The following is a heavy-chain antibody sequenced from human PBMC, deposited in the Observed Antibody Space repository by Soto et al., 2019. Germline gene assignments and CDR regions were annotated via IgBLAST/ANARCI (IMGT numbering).Heavy chain of an antibody. CDR1: GGSISSGGYY. CDR2: IYYSGST. J-gene: IGHJ4*02. Sequence: QVQLQESGPGLVKPSQTLSLTCTVSGGSISSGGYYWSWIRQHPGKGLEGIGYIYYSGSTYYNPSHTSRVTISVDTSKNQFSLKLSSVTAADTAVYYCARGSPTIFGVEWYDYWGQGTLVTVSS. D-gene: IGHD3-3*01. V-gene: IGHV4-31*03. CDR3: ARGSPTIFGVEWYDY.